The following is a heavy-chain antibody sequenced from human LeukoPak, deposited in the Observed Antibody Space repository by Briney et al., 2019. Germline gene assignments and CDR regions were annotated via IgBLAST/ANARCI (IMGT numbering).Heavy chain of an antibody. CDR3: ARVGIAAYYFDY. CDR1: GGTFSSYA. V-gene: IGHV1-69*04. D-gene: IGHD6-6*01. J-gene: IGHJ4*02. CDR2: IIPILGIA. Sequence: SVKVSCKASGGTFSSYAISWVRQAPGQGLEWMGRIIPILGIANYAQKLQGRVTMTTDTSTSTAYMELRSLRSDDTAVYYCARVGIAAYYFDYWGQGTLVTVSS.